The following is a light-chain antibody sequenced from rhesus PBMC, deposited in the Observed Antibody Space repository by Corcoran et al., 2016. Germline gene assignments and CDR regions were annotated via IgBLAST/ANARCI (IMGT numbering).Light chain of an antibody. CDR3: QQYSSRPLT. V-gene: IGKV1-22*01. CDR2: KAS. J-gene: IGKJ4*01. Sequence: DIQMTQSPSSLSASVGDTVTITCRASQGISSWLAWYQQKPGKAPKLLIYKASSLQSGVPTRFSGSGSRTGFTLTISSLQSEDFATYYCQQYSSRPLTFGGGTKVELK. CDR1: QGISSW.